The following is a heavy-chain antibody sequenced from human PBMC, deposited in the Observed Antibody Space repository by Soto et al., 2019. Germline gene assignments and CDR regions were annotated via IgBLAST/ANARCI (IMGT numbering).Heavy chain of an antibody. CDR1: GGSISSYY. CDR3: ARLVLFSGSYPYYYYYYGMDV. D-gene: IGHD1-26*01. J-gene: IGHJ6*02. Sequence: SETLSLTCTVSGGSISSYYWSWIRQPPGKGLEWIGYIYYSGSTNYNPSLKSRVTISVDTSKNQFSLKLSSVTAADTAVYYCARLVLFSGSYPYYYYYYGMDVWGQGTTVTVSS. V-gene: IGHV4-59*01. CDR2: IYYSGST.